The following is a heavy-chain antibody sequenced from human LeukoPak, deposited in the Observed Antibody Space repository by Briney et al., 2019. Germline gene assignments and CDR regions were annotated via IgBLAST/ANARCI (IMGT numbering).Heavy chain of an antibody. V-gene: IGHV3-23*01. CDR1: GFTFSSYA. CDR3: AKMYYDILTGYPY. D-gene: IGHD3-9*01. CDR2: ISGSGGST. J-gene: IGHJ4*02. Sequence: GGSLRLSCAASGFTFSSYAMSWVRQAPGKGLEWVSAISGSGGSTYYADSVKGRFTISRDNSKNTPYLQMNSLRAEDTAVYYCAKMYYDILTGYPYWGQGTLVTVSS.